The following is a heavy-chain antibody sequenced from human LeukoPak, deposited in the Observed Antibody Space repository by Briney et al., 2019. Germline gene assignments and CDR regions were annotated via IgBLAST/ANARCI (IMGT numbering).Heavy chain of an antibody. CDR3: ASLRADGSGSYYYYYYYYMDV. CDR2: IYSGGST. CDR1: GFTVSSNY. J-gene: IGHJ6*03. D-gene: IGHD3-10*01. Sequence: GGSLRLSCAASGFTVSSNYMSWVRQAPGKGLEWVSVIYSGGSTYYADSVKGRFTISRGNSKNTLYLQMNSLRAEDTAVYYCASLRADGSGSYYYYYYYYMDVWGKGTTVTISS. V-gene: IGHV3-66*01.